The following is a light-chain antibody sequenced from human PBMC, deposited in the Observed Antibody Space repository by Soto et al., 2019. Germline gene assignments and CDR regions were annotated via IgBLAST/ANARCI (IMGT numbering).Light chain of an antibody. Sequence: QSVLTQSPSASASLGASVKLTCALSSGHSSYAIAWHQQQPEKGPRYLMKANSDGSHSKGDGIPDRFSGSSSGAERYLIISSLQSEDEADYYCQTWATGIQVFGGGTKLTVL. CDR2: ANSDGSH. CDR3: QTWATGIQV. CDR1: SGHSSYA. V-gene: IGLV4-69*01. J-gene: IGLJ3*02.